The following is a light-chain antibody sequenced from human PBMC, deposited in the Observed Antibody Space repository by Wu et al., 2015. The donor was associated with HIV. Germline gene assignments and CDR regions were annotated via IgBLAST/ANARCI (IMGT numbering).Light chain of an antibody. Sequence: EIVLTQSPGILSLSPGDRATLSCRVSQNVSATTMAWYQQKPGQAPRLLMFGAINRPTDIPRQVQWQWVWGQSFSLTISRLEPEDFAMYYCQQYGRSPRTFGQGTKVEV. CDR1: QNVSATT. CDR2: GAI. V-gene: IGKV3-20*01. CDR3: QQYGRSPRT. J-gene: IGKJ1*01.